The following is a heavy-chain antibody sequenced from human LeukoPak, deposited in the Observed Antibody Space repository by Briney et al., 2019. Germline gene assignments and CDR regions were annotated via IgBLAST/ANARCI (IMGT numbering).Heavy chain of an antibody. D-gene: IGHD3-10*01. J-gene: IGHJ6*02. CDR2: ISGSSRIYT. CDR1: GFIFSDYY. Sequence: PGGSLRLSCAASGFIFSDYYMSWIRQAPGKGLEWISYISGSSRIYTNYADSVKGRFTISRDNAKNSLYLQMNSLRAEDTAVYYCAKNTWKSSDSGRGRMDVWSQGTTVTVSS. V-gene: IGHV3-11*06. CDR3: AKNTWKSSDSGRGRMDV.